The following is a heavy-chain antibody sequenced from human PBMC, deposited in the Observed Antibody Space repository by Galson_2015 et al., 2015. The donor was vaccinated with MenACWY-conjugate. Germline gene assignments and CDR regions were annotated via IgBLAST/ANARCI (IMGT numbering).Heavy chain of an antibody. J-gene: IGHJ3*02. CDR1: GFSLTTTGVG. CDR3: AHGTFDSLTGYYWFDAFDI. D-gene: IGHD3-9*01. Sequence: PALVKPTQTLTLTCTFSGFSLTTTGVGVGWIRQPPGKALEWLALIYWDDDERSSPSLKNRLTITKDTSKNQVVLTMTNMAPVDTATYYCAHGTFDSLTGYYWFDAFDIWGQGTVVTVSS. CDR2: IYWDDDE. V-gene: IGHV2-5*02.